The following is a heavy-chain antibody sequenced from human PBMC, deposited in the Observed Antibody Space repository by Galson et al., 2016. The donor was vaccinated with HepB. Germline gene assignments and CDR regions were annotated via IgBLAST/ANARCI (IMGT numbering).Heavy chain of an antibody. CDR3: ARLRGGYDFDY. V-gene: IGHV3-7*01. D-gene: IGHD5-12*01. Sequence: SLRLSCAASGFTFRSYWMTWVRQAPGKGLEWVANIKEDGRGEDNVDSVKARSTIFRYNAANSLFLQMNTLRAEDPAVYYCARLRGGYDFDYWGQGTLVTVSS. J-gene: IGHJ4*02. CDR1: GFTFRSYW. CDR2: IKEDGRGE.